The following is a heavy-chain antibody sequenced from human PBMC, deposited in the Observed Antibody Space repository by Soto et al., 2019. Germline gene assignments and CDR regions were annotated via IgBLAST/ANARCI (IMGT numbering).Heavy chain of an antibody. CDR2: ISGSGGST. CDR1: GFTFSSYA. V-gene: IGHV3-23*01. CDR3: AKGPHYYGSGSQYGMDV. D-gene: IGHD3-10*01. J-gene: IGHJ6*02. Sequence: GGSLRLSCAASGFTFSSYAMSWVRQAPGKGLEWVSAISGSGGSTYYADSVKGRFTISRDNSKNTLYLQMNSLRAEDTFVYYCAKGPHYYGSGSQYGMDVWGQGTTVTVSS.